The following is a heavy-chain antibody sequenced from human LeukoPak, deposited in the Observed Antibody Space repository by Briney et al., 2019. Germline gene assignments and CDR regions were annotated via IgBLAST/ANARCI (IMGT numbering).Heavy chain of an antibody. CDR1: GGSISSYY. J-gene: IGHJ6*03. CDR2: IYTSGST. D-gene: IGHD3-3*01. Sequence: SETVSLTCTVSGGSISSYYWSWIRQPAGKGLEWIGRIYTSGSTNYNPSLKSRVTMSVDTSKNQFSLKLSSVTAADTAVYYCARDTPDYDFWSGNYYYYMDVWGKGTTVTVSS. CDR3: ARDTPDYDFWSGNYYYYMDV. V-gene: IGHV4-4*07.